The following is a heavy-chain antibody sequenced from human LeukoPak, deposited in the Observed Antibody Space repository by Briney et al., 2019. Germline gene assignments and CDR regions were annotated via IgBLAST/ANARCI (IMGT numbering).Heavy chain of an antibody. J-gene: IGHJ4*02. Sequence: SQTLSLTCTVSGGSISSGSYYWSWIRQPAGKGLEWIGRIYISGSTNYNPSLKSRVTISVDTSKNQFSLKLRSVTAADTAMYYCARGYYSDYFDYWGQGTLVTVSS. V-gene: IGHV4-61*02. D-gene: IGHD3-10*01. CDR2: IYISGST. CDR3: ARGYYSDYFDY. CDR1: GGSISSGSYY.